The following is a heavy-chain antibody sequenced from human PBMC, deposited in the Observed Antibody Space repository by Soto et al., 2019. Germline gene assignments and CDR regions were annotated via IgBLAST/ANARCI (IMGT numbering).Heavy chain of an antibody. D-gene: IGHD3-3*01. V-gene: IGHV1-2*02. CDR1: GYTFTGYF. CDR2: INSNSVAT. J-gene: IGHJ5*02. CDR3: ARGGGTILAPLP. Sequence: QVQLVQSGAEVKKPGASVKVSCKASGYTFTGYFMHWVRQAPGQGLEWMGWINSNSVATKYAQKFQGRVTLSRDTSISTAYMELSGLRSDDTAVYYCARGGGTILAPLPWGQGTLVTVSS.